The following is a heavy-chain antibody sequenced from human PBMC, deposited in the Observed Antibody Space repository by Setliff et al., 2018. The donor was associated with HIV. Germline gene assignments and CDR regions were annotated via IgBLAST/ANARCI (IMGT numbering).Heavy chain of an antibody. D-gene: IGHD2-2*01. V-gene: IGHV3-11*04. Sequence: GGSLRLSCAASGFTVRSNYMTWVRQAPGRGLEWASHISSSTGRAKYYADSVKGRFTISRDNAKNSLYLQMNSLRAEDTAIYYCARALYCSSTSCYPHLYYYYYGMDVWGQGTTVTVSS. CDR3: ARALYCSSTSCYPHLYYYYYGMDV. CDR2: ISSSTGRAK. J-gene: IGHJ6*02. CDR1: GFTVRSNY.